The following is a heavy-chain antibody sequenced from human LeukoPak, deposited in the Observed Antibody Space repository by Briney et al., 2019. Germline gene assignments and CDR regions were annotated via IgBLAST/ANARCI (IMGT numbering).Heavy chain of an antibody. V-gene: IGHV3-23*01. CDR2: ISGGGVST. CDR1: GLTFSSYA. Sequence: PGGSLRLSCAASGLTFSSYAMSWVRQAPGKGLEWVSGISGGGVSTYYAESVRGRFTISRDNSKNTLYLQMNSLRAEDTAVYYCARDRSYYDSSGYNWGQGTLATVSS. D-gene: IGHD3-22*01. J-gene: IGHJ4*02. CDR3: ARDRSYYDSSGYN.